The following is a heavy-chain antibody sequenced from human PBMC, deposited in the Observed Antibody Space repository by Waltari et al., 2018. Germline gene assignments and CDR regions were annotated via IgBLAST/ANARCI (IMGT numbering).Heavy chain of an antibody. CDR2: IYNDGST. V-gene: IGHV3-53*01. J-gene: IGHJ4*02. CDR3: AREWSNATTWFGGYFDL. CDR1: GFTVRANS. D-gene: IGHD3-16*01. Sequence: EEQLVESGGRLVQSGGSLRLSCAASGFTVRANSMTWVRQAPGKGLEWVSVIYNDGSTFYAESVKGRFTISREISRNEVSLQMHSVRGDDAGIYYCAREWSNATTWFGGYFDLWGQGTQVIVSS.